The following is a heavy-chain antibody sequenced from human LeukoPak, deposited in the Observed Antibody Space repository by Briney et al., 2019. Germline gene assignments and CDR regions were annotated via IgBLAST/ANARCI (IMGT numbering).Heavy chain of an antibody. CDR1: GYTFTSYG. Sequence: ASVKVSCKASGYTFTSYGISWVRQAPGQGLERMGWISAYNGNTNYAQKLQGRVTMTTDTSTSTAYMELRSLRSDDTAVYYCARELVGAYYFDYWGQGTLVTVSS. V-gene: IGHV1-18*01. J-gene: IGHJ4*02. CDR3: ARELVGAYYFDY. CDR2: ISAYNGNT. D-gene: IGHD1-26*01.